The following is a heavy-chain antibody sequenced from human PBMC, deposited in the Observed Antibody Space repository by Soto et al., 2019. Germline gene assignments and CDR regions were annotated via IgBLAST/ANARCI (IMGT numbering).Heavy chain of an antibody. CDR2: TYYRSKWYN. CDR3: AREATSFGYYYYGMDV. J-gene: IGHJ6*02. D-gene: IGHD3-10*01. Sequence: SQTLSFTCAISGDSVSSNSAAWNWIRQSPSRGLEWLGRTYYRSKWYNDYAVSVKSRITINPDTSKNQFSLQLNSVTPEDTAVYYCAREATSFGYYYYGMDVWGQGTTVTVSS. V-gene: IGHV6-1*01. CDR1: GDSVSSNSAA.